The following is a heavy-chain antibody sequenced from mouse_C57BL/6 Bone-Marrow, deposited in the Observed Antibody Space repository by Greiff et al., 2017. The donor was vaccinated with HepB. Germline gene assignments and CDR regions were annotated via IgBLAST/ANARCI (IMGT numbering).Heavy chain of an antibody. V-gene: IGHV5-6*01. D-gene: IGHD1-1*01. Sequence: EVKLMESGGDLVKPGGSLKLSCAASGFTFSSYGMSWVRQTPDNRLEWVATISSGGSYTYYPDSVKGRFTISRDNAKNTLYLQMSSLKSEDTAMYYCARPTILYYGSSYGFAYWGQGTLVTVSA. J-gene: IGHJ3*01. CDR3: ARPTILYYGSSYGFAY. CDR1: GFTFSSYG. CDR2: ISSGGSYT.